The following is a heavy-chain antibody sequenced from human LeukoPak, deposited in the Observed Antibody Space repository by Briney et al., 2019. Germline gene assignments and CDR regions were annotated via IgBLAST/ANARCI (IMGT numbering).Heavy chain of an antibody. CDR2: ITGSDDTT. D-gene: IGHD5-12*01. J-gene: IGHJ4*02. CDR3: AKGPQLYSGYHPDY. CDR1: GFTFSSYA. Sequence: GGSLRLSCAASGFTFSSYAMTWVRQAPGEGLEWVSTITGSDDTTYYADSVKGRFTISRDYSKNTVHLQLNILRAEDTAMYYCAKGPQLYSGYHPDYWRQGTLVTVPS. V-gene: IGHV3-23*01.